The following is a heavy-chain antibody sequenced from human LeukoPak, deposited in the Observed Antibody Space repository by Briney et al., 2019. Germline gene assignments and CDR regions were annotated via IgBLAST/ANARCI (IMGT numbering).Heavy chain of an antibody. CDR2: INPNSGGT. Sequence: ASVKVSCKTSGYTFTDYYIHWVRQAPGQGLEWMGWINPNSGGTNYAQKFQGWVTMTRDTSISTAYMELSRLRSDDTAVYYCVTGIYNGWYYFDSWGQGTLVTVSS. J-gene: IGHJ4*02. CDR1: GYTFTDYY. V-gene: IGHV1-2*04. CDR3: VTGIYNGWYYFDS. D-gene: IGHD6-19*01.